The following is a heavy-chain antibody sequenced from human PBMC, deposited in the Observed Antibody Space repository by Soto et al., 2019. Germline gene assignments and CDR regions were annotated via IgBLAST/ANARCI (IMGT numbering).Heavy chain of an antibody. D-gene: IGHD6-19*01. CDR2: IIPILGIA. Sequence: QVQLVQSGAEVKKPGSSVKVSCKASGDTFSSYTISWVRQAPGQGLEWMGRIIPILGIANYAQKFQGRVTITADKSTSTAYMELSSLRSEDTAVYYCAREYSSGWYPLWGQGTLVTVSS. CDR1: GDTFSSYT. J-gene: IGHJ4*02. V-gene: IGHV1-69*08. CDR3: AREYSSGWYPL.